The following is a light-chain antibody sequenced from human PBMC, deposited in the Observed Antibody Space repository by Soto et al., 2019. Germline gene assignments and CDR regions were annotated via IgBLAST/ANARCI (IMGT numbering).Light chain of an antibody. Sequence: EIVLTQSPATLSLSPGERATLSCRASRSFASSYFAWYQHKPGQPPRLLIYAASSRATGIPDRFIGSGSGTDFTLTISRLEPDDSAVYYCHHYDSSPPYTFGQGTKLEIK. J-gene: IGKJ2*01. CDR1: RSFASSY. V-gene: IGKV3-20*01. CDR2: AAS. CDR3: HHYDSSPPYT.